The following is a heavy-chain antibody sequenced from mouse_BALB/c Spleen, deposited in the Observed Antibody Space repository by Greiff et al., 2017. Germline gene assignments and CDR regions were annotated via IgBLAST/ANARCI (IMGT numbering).Heavy chain of an antibody. Sequence: QVQLQQSGPELVKPGASVKISCKASGYAFSSSWMNWVKQRPGQGLEWIGRIYPGDGDTNYNGKFKGKATLTADKSSSTAYMQLSSLTSVDSAVYFCARGYYGDYYYAMDYWGQGTSVTVSS. V-gene: IGHV1-82*01. J-gene: IGHJ4*01. CDR2: IYPGDGDT. CDR1: GYAFSSSW. CDR3: ARGYYGDYYYAMDY. D-gene: IGHD1-1*01.